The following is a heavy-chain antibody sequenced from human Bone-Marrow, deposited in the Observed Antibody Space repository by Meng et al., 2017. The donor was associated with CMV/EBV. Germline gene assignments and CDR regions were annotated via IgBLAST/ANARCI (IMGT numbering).Heavy chain of an antibody. CDR2: INDDGTYP. CDR1: FSTYW. D-gene: IGHD3-22*01. CDR3: ARDGESDFSDSSGHTFSY. V-gene: IGHV3-74*03. Sequence: FSTYWMHWVRQTPGKGLVWVSHINDDGTYPAYADSVKGRFTISRDNAKNTLFLQMNSLRAEDTAVYYCARDGESDFSDSSGHTFSYWGRGTLVTVSS. J-gene: IGHJ4*02.